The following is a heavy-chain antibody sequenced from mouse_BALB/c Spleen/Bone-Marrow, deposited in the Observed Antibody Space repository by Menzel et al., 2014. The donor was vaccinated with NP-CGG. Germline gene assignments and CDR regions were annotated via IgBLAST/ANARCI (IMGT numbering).Heavy chain of an antibody. D-gene: IGHD4-1*01. CDR3: ARGGWDEMDY. Sequence: VQLQQSGPELVKPGASMKISCKASGYSFTGYTMNWVKQSHGENLEWIGLINPYNGGTSYNQKLKGKATLTVDKSSSTAYMELLSLTSEDSAVYYCARGGWDEMDYWGQGASVTVSS. J-gene: IGHJ4*01. V-gene: IGHV1-18*01. CDR2: INPYNGGT. CDR1: GYSFTGYT.